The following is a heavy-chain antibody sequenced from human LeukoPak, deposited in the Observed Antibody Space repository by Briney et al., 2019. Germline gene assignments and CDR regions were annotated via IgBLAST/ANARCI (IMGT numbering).Heavy chain of an antibody. CDR2: SKTKTDGGTT. J-gene: IGHJ4*02. CDR1: GFTFSNAW. Sequence: PGGSLRLSCAASGFTFSNAWMSWVRQAPNKGLEWVGRSKTKTDGGTTDYAAPVKGRFTISRDDSKDMLYLQMNSLKSEDTAVYYCTTDYGSGSYHYFNYWGQGTLVTVSS. CDR3: TTDYGSGSYHYFNY. D-gene: IGHD3-10*01. V-gene: IGHV3-15*01.